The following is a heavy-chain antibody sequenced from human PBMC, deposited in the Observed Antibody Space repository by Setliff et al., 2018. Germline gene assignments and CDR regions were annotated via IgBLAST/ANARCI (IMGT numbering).Heavy chain of an antibody. Sequence: GGSLRLSCAASGFTFSRNGMSWIRQAPGKGLEWVSYITSSGTTTFYTDSVKGRFAISRDNARNSLYLQMNSLRVEDTAVYYCARDGYPGTSWGQGTLVTVSS. CDR1: GFTFSRNG. CDR2: ITSSGTTT. D-gene: IGHD2-2*03. J-gene: IGHJ5*02. V-gene: IGHV3-11*01. CDR3: ARDGYPGTS.